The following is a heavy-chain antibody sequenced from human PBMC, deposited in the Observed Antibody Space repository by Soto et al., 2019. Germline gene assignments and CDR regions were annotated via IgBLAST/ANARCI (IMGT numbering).Heavy chain of an antibody. CDR3: ASWLKGPDIGNYYYGMDV. D-gene: IGHD2-15*01. V-gene: IGHV1-46*01. Sequence: ASVKVSCKAPGYTFTNHYMHWVRQAPGQGLEWMGIINPSGGSTSYAQKLQGRVTMTRDTSTSTVYMELRSLRSEDTAVYYCASWLKGPDIGNYYYGMDVWG. CDR2: INPSGGST. J-gene: IGHJ6*02. CDR1: GYTFTNHY.